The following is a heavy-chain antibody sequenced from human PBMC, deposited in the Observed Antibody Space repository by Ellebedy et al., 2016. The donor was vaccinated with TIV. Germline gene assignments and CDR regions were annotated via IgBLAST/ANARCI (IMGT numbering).Heavy chain of an antibody. CDR3: AKDRLGNVDTAMVSSLYYGMDV. Sequence: SVKVSXXASGGTFSSYAISWVRQAPGQGLEWMGGIIPIFGTANYAQKFQGRVTITADKSTSTAYMELSSLRSEDTAVYYCAKDRLGNVDTAMVSSLYYGMDVWGQGTTVTVSS. D-gene: IGHD5-18*01. CDR2: IIPIFGTA. CDR1: GGTFSSYA. J-gene: IGHJ6*02. V-gene: IGHV1-69*06.